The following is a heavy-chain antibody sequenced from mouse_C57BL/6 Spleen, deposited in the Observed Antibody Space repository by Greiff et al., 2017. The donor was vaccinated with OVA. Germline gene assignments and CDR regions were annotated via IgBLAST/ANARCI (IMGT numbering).Heavy chain of an antibody. CDR3: AMGEAMDY. Sequence: QVQLQQPGAELVKPGASVKVSCKASGYTFTSYWMHWVKQRPGQGLEWIGWLHPSDSDTNYNQKFKGKATLTVDKSSSTAYLQLSSLTSEDSADYYCAMGEAMDYWGQGTSVTVSS. J-gene: IGHJ4*01. CDR2: LHPSDSDT. V-gene: IGHV1-74*01. CDR1: GYTFTSYW.